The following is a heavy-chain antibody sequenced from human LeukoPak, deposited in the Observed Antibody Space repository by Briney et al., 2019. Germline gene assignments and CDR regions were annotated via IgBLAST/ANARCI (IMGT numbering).Heavy chain of an antibody. CDR1: GGTFSSYA. CDR3: AGSYYYDSSGYYS. V-gene: IGHV1-69*05. CDR2: IIPIFGTA. D-gene: IGHD3-22*01. Sequence: SVKVSCKASGGTFSSYAISWVRQAPGQGLEWIGGIIPIFGTANYAQKFQGRVTITTDESTSTAYMELSSLRSGDTAVYYCAGSYYYDSSGYYSWGQGTLVTVSS. J-gene: IGHJ4*02.